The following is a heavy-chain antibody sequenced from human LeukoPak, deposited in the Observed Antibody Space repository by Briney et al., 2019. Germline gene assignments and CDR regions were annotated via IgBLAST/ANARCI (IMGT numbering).Heavy chain of an antibody. CDR3: AREGGAGDFDY. V-gene: IGHV3-48*03. Sequence: PGGSLRLSCAASGFTFSSYEMNWVRQAPGKGLEWVSYISSSGSTIYYADSVKGRFTISRDNAKNSLYLQMNSLRAEDTAVYYCAREGGAGDFDYWGQGTLVTVSS. CDR2: ISSSGSTI. D-gene: IGHD1-14*01. CDR1: GFTFSSYE. J-gene: IGHJ4*02.